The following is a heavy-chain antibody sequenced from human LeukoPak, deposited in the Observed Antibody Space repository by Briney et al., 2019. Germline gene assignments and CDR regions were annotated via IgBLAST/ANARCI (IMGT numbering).Heavy chain of an antibody. CDR2: INPNSGGT. D-gene: IGHD3-22*01. V-gene: IGHV1-2*02. CDR3: ARDGSRVGYDSSGYYYSPKMLFDI. J-gene: IGHJ3*02. CDR1: GYTLTGYY. Sequence: ASVKVSCKASGYTLTGYYMHWVRQAPGQGLEWMGWINPNSGGTNYAQKFQGRVTMTRDTSISTAYMELSRPRSDDTAVYYCARDGSRVGYDSSGYYYSPKMLFDIWGQGTMVTVSS.